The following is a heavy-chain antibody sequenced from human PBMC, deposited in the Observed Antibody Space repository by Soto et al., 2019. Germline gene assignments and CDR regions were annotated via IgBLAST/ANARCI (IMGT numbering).Heavy chain of an antibody. V-gene: IGHV3-21*01. CDR3: ARDATYYDFWSGYSPSRWFDP. D-gene: IGHD3-3*01. CDR1: GFTFSSYS. Sequence: KPGGSLRLSCAASGFTFSSYSMNWVRQAPGKGLELVSSISSSSSYIYYADSVKGRFTISRDNAKNSLYLQMNSLRAEDTAVYYCARDATYYDFWSGYSPSRWFDPWGQGTLVTVS. CDR2: ISSSSSYI. J-gene: IGHJ5*02.